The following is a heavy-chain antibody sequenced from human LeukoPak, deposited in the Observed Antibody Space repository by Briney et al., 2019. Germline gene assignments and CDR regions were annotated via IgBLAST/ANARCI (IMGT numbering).Heavy chain of an antibody. V-gene: IGHV3-30-3*01. CDR1: GFTFSSYA. CDR3: AKGRNGGYDWGAAFDI. CDR2: ISYDGSNK. D-gene: IGHD5-12*01. Sequence: PGGSLRLSCAASGFTFSSYAMHWVRQAPGKGLEWVAVISYDGSNKYYADSVKGRFTISRDNSKNTLYLQMNSLRAEDTAVYYCAKGRNGGYDWGAAFDIWGQGTMVTVSS. J-gene: IGHJ3*02.